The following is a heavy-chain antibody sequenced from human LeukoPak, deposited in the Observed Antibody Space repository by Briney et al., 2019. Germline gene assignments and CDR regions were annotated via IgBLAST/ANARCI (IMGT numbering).Heavy chain of an antibody. V-gene: IGHV1-2*02. Sequence: ASVKVSCKASGYTFTGYYMHWVRQAPGQGLEWMGWINPNSGGTNYAQKFLGRVTMTRDTSISTAYMELSRLRSDDTAVYYCARGEVTVTPEAFDAFDIWGQGTMVTVSS. CDR3: ARGEVTVTPEAFDAFDI. CDR2: INPNSGGT. J-gene: IGHJ3*02. D-gene: IGHD4-17*01. CDR1: GYTFTGYY.